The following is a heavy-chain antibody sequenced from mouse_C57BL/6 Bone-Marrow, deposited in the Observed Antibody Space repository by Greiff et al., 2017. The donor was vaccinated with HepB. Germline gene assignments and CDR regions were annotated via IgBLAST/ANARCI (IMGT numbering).Heavy chain of an antibody. J-gene: IGHJ3*01. CDR3: TRPRGYYERFAY. D-gene: IGHD2-3*01. CDR2: IRNKANNHAT. CDR1: GFTFSDAW. V-gene: IGHV6-6*01. Sequence: EVKLQESGGGLVQPGGSMKLSCAASGFTFSDAWMDWVRQSPEKGLEWVAEIRNKANNHATYYAESVKGRFTISRDDSKSSVYLQMNSLRAEDTGIYYCTRPRGYYERFAYWGQGTLVTVSA.